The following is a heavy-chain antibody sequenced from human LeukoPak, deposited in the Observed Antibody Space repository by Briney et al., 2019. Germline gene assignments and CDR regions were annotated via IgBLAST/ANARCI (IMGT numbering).Heavy chain of an antibody. D-gene: IGHD3-22*01. CDR2: IYYSGST. V-gene: IGHV4-59*08. J-gene: IGHJ4*02. CDR1: GGSISSYY. Sequence: PSETLSLTCTVSGGSISSYYWSWIRQPPGKGLEWIGYIYYSGSTNYNPSLKSRVTTSVDTSKNQFSLKLSSVTAADTAVYYCARRDSSGWYYFDYWGQGTLVTVSS. CDR3: ARRDSSGWYYFDY.